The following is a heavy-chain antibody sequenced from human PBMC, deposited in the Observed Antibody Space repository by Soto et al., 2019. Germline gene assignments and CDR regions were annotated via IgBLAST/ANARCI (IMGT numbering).Heavy chain of an antibody. Sequence: ASVKVSCKXSGYTFTSYGISWVRQARGQGLEWMGWISAYNGNTNYAQKLQGRVTMTTDTSTSTAYMELRSLRSDDTAVYYCARDSITIFGVVITGYYYYGMDVWGQGTTVTVSS. CDR1: GYTFTSYG. CDR3: ARDSITIFGVVITGYYYYGMDV. J-gene: IGHJ6*02. D-gene: IGHD3-3*01. CDR2: ISAYNGNT. V-gene: IGHV1-18*01.